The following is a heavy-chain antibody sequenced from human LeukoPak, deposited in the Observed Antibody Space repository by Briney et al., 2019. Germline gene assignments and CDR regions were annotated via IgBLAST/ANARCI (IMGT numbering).Heavy chain of an antibody. CDR2: IYGGGHT. J-gene: IGHJ4*02. D-gene: IGHD2-15*01. V-gene: IGHV3-53*01. Sequence: PGGSLRLSYTLYGFTVSSNSWSSVRQDPGRGMEWDSFIYGGGHTHYSDSGKGRLTLSRDTSTNTLYLQMNSLRAADPAITDRARRAGEYSHPYDYWGQGTLVTVSS. CDR3: ARRAGEYSHPYDY. CDR1: GFTVSSNS.